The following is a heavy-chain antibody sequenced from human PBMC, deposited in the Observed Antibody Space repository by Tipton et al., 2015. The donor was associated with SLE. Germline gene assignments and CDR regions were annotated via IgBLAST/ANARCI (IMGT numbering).Heavy chain of an antibody. CDR1: GGSITTYY. D-gene: IGHD7-27*01. Sequence: TLSLTCTVSGGSITTYYWSWIRQPPGKGLEWIGYIYSSESTNYNPSLKSRVTISVDRSKKQFSLRLSSVTAADTAVYYCARLTPWGYDYWGPGMLVTVSS. CDR3: ARLTPWGYDY. CDR2: IYSSEST. J-gene: IGHJ4*02. V-gene: IGHV4-59*08.